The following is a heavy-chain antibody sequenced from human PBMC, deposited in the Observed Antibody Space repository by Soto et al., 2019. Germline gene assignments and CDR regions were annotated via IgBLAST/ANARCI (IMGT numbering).Heavy chain of an antibody. CDR2: ILVGGST. CDR3: AKATSTGGRAFDI. J-gene: IGHJ3*02. V-gene: IGHV3-23*01. CDR1: GFICSSYD. D-gene: IGHD3-16*01. Sequence: PGGSVRLSCAASGFICSSYDMRWVRQAPGKGLAWVSTILVGGSTHYEDSVQGRFTISRDTSKNTGYLHRNSLTAGDTAVYYCAKATSTGGRAFDIYGQGTRVTVS.